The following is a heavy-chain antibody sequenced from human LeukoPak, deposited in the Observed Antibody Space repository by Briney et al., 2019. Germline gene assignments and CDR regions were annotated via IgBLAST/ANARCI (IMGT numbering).Heavy chain of an antibody. D-gene: IGHD6-19*01. CDR1: GFTFSSYG. CDR3: AREGRLGLIDY. V-gene: IGHV3-48*01. Sequence: PGGSLRLSCAASGFTFSSYGMHWVRQAPGKGLEWVSYISSSSSTIYYADSVKGRFTISRDNAKNSLYLQMNSLRAEDTAVYYCAREGRLGLIDYWGQGTLVTVSS. CDR2: ISSSSSTI. J-gene: IGHJ4*02.